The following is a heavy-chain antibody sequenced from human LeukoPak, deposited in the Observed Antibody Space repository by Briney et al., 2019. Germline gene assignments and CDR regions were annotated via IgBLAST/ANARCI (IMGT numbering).Heavy chain of an antibody. CDR3: ASTLGYCSGGSCSHWFDP. D-gene: IGHD2-15*01. Sequence: ASVKVSCKASGYTFSSYAISWVRQAPGQGLEWMGGIIPIFGTANYAQKFQGRVTITADESTSTAYMELSSLRSEDTAVYYCASTLGYCSGGSCSHWFDPWGQGALVTVSS. J-gene: IGHJ5*02. CDR2: IIPIFGTA. CDR1: GYTFSSYA. V-gene: IGHV1-69*01.